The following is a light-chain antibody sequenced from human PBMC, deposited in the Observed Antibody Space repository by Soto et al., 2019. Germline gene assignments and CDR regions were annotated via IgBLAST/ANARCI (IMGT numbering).Light chain of an antibody. CDR2: AAS. CDR1: QGISSY. Sequence: AIRMTQSPSSFSASTGDRVTITCRASQGISSYLAWYQQKPGKAPKLLIYAASTLQSGVPSRFSGSGSGTDFTLTISCLQSEDFATYYCQQYYSYPTITFGRGTRLEIK. V-gene: IGKV1-8*01. CDR3: QQYYSYPTIT. J-gene: IGKJ5*01.